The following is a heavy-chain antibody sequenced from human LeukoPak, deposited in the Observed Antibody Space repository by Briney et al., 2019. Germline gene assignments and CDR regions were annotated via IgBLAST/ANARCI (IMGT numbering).Heavy chain of an antibody. Sequence: PGGSLRLSCAASGFSLSSYEMNWVRQAPGKGLEWVSYISSSGSAIYYTDSVKGRFTIPRDNAKNSLYLQMNSLRAEDTAVYYCGRDSEGGWLTDWGQGTLVTVSS. CDR2: ISSSGSAI. J-gene: IGHJ4*02. CDR3: GRDSEGGWLTD. CDR1: GFSLSSYE. V-gene: IGHV3-48*03. D-gene: IGHD6-19*01.